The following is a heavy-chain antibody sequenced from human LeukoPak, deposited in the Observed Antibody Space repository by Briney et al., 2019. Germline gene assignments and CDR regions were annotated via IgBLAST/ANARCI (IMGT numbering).Heavy chain of an antibody. CDR2: INHSGST. D-gene: IGHD3-10*01. V-gene: IGHV4-34*01. Sequence: SETLSLTCAVYGGSFSGYYWSWIRQPPGKGLEWIGEINHSGSTNYNPSLKSRVTISVDTSKNQFSLKLSSVTAADTAVYYCARGNYYTSGSYMFDPWGQGTLVTVSS. J-gene: IGHJ5*02. CDR3: ARGNYYTSGSYMFDP. CDR1: GGSFSGYY.